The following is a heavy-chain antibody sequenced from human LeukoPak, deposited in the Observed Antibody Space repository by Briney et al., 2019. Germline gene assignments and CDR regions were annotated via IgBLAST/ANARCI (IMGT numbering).Heavy chain of an antibody. CDR1: GYSFTSYW. CDR2: IYPGDSDT. J-gene: IGHJ3*02. V-gene: IGHV5-51*01. D-gene: IGHD3-22*01. CDR3: ARTYYYDSSGYWASNAFDI. Sequence: GESLKISCKGSGYSFTSYWIGWVRQMPGKGLEWMGIIYPGDSDTRYSPSFQGQVTISADKSISTAYLQWSCLKASDTAMYYCARTYYYDSSGYWASNAFDIWGQGTMVTVSS.